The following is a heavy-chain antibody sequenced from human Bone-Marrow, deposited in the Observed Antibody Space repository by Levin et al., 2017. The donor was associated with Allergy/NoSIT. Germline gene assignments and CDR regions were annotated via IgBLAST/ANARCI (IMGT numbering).Heavy chain of an antibody. V-gene: IGHV4-39*01. CDR3: GRHADLQDYGGEKYGGGMDG. CDR1: GASISNNNYY. J-gene: IGHJ6*02. Sequence: SETLSLTCTVSGASISNNNYYWGWFRQPPGKGLEWIGSLYYSESTYYTPSLKSRVTISVDTSKNQFSLKVRSVTAAATAVYYCGRHADLQDYGGEKYGGGMDGWGQGTTVTVSS. D-gene: IGHD4-23*01. CDR2: LYYSEST.